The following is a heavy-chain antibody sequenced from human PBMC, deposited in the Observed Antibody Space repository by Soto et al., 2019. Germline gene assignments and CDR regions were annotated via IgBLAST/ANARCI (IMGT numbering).Heavy chain of an antibody. CDR3: ARPVLGGPQWAFDI. CDR2: MHYTGFS. D-gene: IGHD3-10*02. Sequence: PSETLSLTCTVSGDSVTSHYLTWIRQSPEKGLEWIGYMHYTGFSHYNPSLKSRLTISVDRSKNQFTLKLSSVPAADPVLYYCARPVLGGPQWAFDIWGQGTMVTVSS. CDR1: GDSVTSHY. V-gene: IGHV4-59*08. J-gene: IGHJ3*02.